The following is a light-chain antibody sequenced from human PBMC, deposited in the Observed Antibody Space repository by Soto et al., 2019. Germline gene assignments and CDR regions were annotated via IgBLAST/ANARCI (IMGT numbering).Light chain of an antibody. V-gene: IGLV2-14*01. J-gene: IGLJ2*01. CDR2: EVT. Sequence: QSALTQPASVSGSLGQSITISCTGTSSDVGGYNYVSWYQQHPGQAPKLLIHEVTNRTSGISDRFSGSKSANTASLTISGLRAEDEAHYYCSSYTTFRTPHVAFGGGTKLTVL. CDR3: SSYTTFRTPHVA. CDR1: SSDVGGYNY.